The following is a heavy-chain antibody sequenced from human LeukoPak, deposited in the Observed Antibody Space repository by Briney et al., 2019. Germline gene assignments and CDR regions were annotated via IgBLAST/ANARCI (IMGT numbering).Heavy chain of an antibody. J-gene: IGHJ4*02. D-gene: IGHD6-13*01. V-gene: IGHV1-8*01. CDR2: MSPNSGNT. CDR1: GYTFTTYD. Sequence: VASVKVSCKASGYTFTTYDINWVRQATGQGLEWMGRMSPNSGNTGYAQNFQGRVTMTRNTSINTAYMELSSLRSEDTAVYYCATGRSGWLIDYWGQGTLVTVSS. CDR3: ATGRSGWLIDY.